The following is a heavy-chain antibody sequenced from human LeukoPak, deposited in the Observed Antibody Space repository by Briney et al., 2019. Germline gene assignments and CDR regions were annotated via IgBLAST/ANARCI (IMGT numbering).Heavy chain of an antibody. CDR2: INPNSGGT. V-gene: IGHV1-2*06. D-gene: IGHD3/OR15-3a*01. CDR3: ARNVDTEKAE. Sequence: ASVKVSCKASGYTFTGYYMHWVRQAPGQGLEWMGRINPNSGGTNYAQKFQGRVTMTRNTSISTAYMELSSLRSEDTAVYYCARNVDTEKAEWGQGTLVTVSS. CDR1: GYTFTGYY. J-gene: IGHJ4*02.